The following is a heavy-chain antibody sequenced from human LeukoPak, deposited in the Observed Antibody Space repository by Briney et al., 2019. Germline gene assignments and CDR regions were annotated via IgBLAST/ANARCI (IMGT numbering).Heavy chain of an antibody. CDR3: ARDLPGDYVFDY. J-gene: IGHJ4*02. CDR1: GFTFSDYY. Sequence: PGGSPRLSCAASGFTFSDYYMSWIRQAPGKGLEWVSYISSSDSTIYYADSVKGRFTISRDNAKKSLYLQMNSLRSEDTAVYYCARDLPGDYVFDYWGQGTLVTVSS. V-gene: IGHV3-11*01. CDR2: ISSSDSTI. D-gene: IGHD4-17*01.